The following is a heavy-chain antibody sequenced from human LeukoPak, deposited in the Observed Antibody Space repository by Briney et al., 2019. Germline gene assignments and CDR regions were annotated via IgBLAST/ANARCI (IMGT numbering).Heavy chain of an antibody. CDR1: GDSVSSNSAA. CDR2: TYYRSKWYN. D-gene: IGHD2-2*02. Sequence: SQTLSLTCAISGDSVSSNSAAWNWIRQSPSRGLEWLGRTYYRSKWYNDYAVSVKSRITINPDTSKNQFSLQLNSVTSEDTAVYYCAREGVVGYCSSTSCYNLDYWGQGTLVTVSS. CDR3: AREGVVGYCSSTSCYNLDY. V-gene: IGHV6-1*01. J-gene: IGHJ4*02.